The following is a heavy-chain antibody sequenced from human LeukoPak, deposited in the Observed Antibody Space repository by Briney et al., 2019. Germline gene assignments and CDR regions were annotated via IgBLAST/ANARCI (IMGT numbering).Heavy chain of an antibody. CDR2: VYSSTST. CDR1: GFTVSSNY. CDR3: ARSAAGARYFDF. J-gene: IGHJ4*02. D-gene: IGHD6-13*01. V-gene: IGHV3-53*01. Sequence: PGGSLRLSCAASGFTVSSNYMSWVRQAPGKGLEWVSVVYSSTSTDYADSVKGRFTISRDNSENTLFLQMNSLRAEDTAVYYCARSAAGARYFDFWGQGTLVTVSS.